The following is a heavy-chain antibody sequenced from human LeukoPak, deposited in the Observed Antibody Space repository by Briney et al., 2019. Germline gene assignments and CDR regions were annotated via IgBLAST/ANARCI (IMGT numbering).Heavy chain of an antibody. V-gene: IGHV3-23*01. CDR2: ISGSGGST. J-gene: IGHJ5*02. D-gene: IGHD2-2*01. CDR3: AKVVPAATNWFDP. CDR1: GLTFSSHW. Sequence: GGSLRLSCAASGLTFSSHWTHWVRQAPGKGLEWVSAISGSGGSTYYADSVKGRFTISRDNSKNTLYLQMNSLRAEDTAVYYCAKVVPAATNWFDPWGQGTLVTVSS.